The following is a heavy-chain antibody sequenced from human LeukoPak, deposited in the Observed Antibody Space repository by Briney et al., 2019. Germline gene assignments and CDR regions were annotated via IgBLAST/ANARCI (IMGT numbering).Heavy chain of an antibody. J-gene: IGHJ4*02. CDR3: AKKGIAAADSIDF. CDR1: GFTFSSYA. D-gene: IGHD6-13*01. Sequence: PGGSLRLSCAASGFTFSSYAMSWVRQAPGKGLEWVSGITGSGGSTYYTGSVKGRFTISRDSSKNTLYLQMNSLRAEDTAVYYCAKKGIAAADSIDFWGQGTLVTVSS. V-gene: IGHV3-23*01. CDR2: ITGSGGST.